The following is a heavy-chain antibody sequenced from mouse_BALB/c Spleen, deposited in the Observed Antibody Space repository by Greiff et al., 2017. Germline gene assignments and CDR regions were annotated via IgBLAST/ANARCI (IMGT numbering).Heavy chain of an antibody. V-gene: IGHV1-9*01. CDR2: ILPGSGST. CDR1: GYTFSSYW. J-gene: IGHJ1*01. CDR3: ARATMITTTREADV. D-gene: IGHD2-4*01. Sequence: QVQLQQSGAELMKPGASVKISCKATGYTFSSYWIEWVKQRPGHGLEWIGEILPGSGSTNYNEKFKGKATFTADTSSNTAYMQLSSLTSEDSAVYYCARATMITTTREADVWGAGTTVTVSS.